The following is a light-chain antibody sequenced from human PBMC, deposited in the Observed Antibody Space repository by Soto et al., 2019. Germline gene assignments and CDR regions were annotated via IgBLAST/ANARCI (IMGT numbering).Light chain of an antibody. CDR3: SSYAGSNHLV. CDR1: SSDVGGYNY. Sequence: QSVLTQPPSASGSPVQSVTISCTGTSSDVGGYNYVSWYQQHPGKAPKLMIYAVSKRTSGVPDRFSGSKSGNTASLTVSGLQAEDESDYYCSSYAGSNHLVFGGGTKLTVL. CDR2: AVS. V-gene: IGLV2-8*01. J-gene: IGLJ2*01.